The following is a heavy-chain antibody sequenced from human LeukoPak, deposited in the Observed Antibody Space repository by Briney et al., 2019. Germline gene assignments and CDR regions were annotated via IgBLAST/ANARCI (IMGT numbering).Heavy chain of an antibody. J-gene: IGHJ3*02. D-gene: IGHD3-10*01. CDR3: ARLGPLWLGVFDI. CDR2: IYYSGST. Sequence: PSETLSLTCTVSGGSISSSSYYWGWIRQPPGKGLEWIGSIYYSGSTYYNPSLKSRVTISVDTSKNQFSLKLSSVTAADTAVYYCARLGPLWLGVFDIWGQGTMVTVSS. V-gene: IGHV4-39*01. CDR1: GGSISSSSYY.